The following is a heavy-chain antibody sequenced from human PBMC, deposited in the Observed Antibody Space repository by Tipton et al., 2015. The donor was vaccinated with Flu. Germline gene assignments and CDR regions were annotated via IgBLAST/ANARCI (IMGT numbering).Heavy chain of an antibody. D-gene: IGHD3-22*01. J-gene: IGHJ4*02. CDR3: ARASYYYDSSGYDPADY. Sequence: SLRLSCAASGFTFSSYAMHWVRQAPGKGLEWVAVISYDGSNKYYADSVEGRFTISRDNSKNTLYLQMNSLRAEDTAVYYCARASYYYDSSGYDPADYWGQGTLVTVSS. V-gene: IGHV3-30*04. CDR1: GFTFSSYA. CDR2: ISYDGSNK.